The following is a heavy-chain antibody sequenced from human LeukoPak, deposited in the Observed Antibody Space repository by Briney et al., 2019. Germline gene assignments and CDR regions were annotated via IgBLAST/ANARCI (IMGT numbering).Heavy chain of an antibody. V-gene: IGHV4-59*01. CDR3: ARGDSGSFSQFDC. CDR1: GGSISSYY. Sequence: SETLSLTCTVSGGSISSYYWSWIRQPPGRGLEWIGYVYYSGSTNHNPSLKSRVTISVDTSKNQFSLKLTSVTAADTAVYYCARGDSGSFSQFDCWGQGTLVTVSS. J-gene: IGHJ4*02. CDR2: VYYSGST. D-gene: IGHD1-26*01.